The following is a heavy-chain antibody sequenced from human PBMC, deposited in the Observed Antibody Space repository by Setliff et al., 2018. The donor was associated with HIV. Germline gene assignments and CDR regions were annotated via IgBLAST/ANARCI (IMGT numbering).Heavy chain of an antibody. CDR1: GDSITHYY. J-gene: IGHJ4*02. D-gene: IGHD3-10*01. V-gene: IGHV4-59*08. Sequence: KPSETLSLTCSVSGDSITHYYWNWIRQPPGKGLEWIGNMYYSGSTYYNPSLKSRVTISIDTSKNQFSLSLTSVTAADTAVYYCGRARSNWFNTRPYYFEAWGQGTLVTVSS. CDR2: MYYSGST. CDR3: GRARSNWFNTRPYYFEA.